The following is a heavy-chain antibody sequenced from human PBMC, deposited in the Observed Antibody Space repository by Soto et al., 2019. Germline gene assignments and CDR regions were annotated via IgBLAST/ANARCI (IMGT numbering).Heavy chain of an antibody. J-gene: IGHJ6*03. V-gene: IGHV3-33*08. Sequence: AGGSLRLSWAASGFTFSSYGMHWVRQAPGKGLERVAVIWYDGSNKYYADSVKGRFTISRDNSKNTLYLQMNSLRAEDTAVYYCARARRYYYYMDVWXKGTTVTVSS. CDR2: IWYDGSNK. CDR3: ARARRYYYYMDV. CDR1: GFTFSSYG.